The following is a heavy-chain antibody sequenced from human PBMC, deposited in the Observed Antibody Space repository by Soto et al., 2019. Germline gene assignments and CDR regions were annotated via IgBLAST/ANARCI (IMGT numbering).Heavy chain of an antibody. CDR2: IWYDGSNK. Sequence: PGGSLRLSCAASGFTFSSYGMHWVRQAPGKGLEWVAVIWYDGSNKYYADSVKGRFTISRDNSKNTLYLQMNSLRAEDTAVYYCARDKGSATYYYGMDVWGQGTTVTVSS. V-gene: IGHV3-33*01. CDR1: GFTFSSYG. D-gene: IGHD2-15*01. J-gene: IGHJ6*02. CDR3: ARDKGSATYYYGMDV.